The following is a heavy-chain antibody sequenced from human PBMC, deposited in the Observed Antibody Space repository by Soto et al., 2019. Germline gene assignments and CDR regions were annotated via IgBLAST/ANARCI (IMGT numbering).Heavy chain of an antibody. CDR1: GDSSGAFY. CDR2: IYYTGST. J-gene: IGHJ3*02. D-gene: IGHD4-17*01. V-gene: IGHV4-31*03. Sequence: SETMYITSTVSGDSSGAFYWSWIRQHPGKGLEWIGYIYYTGSTYYNPSLENRVTISLDTSKSQFSLRLSSVTAADTAVYYCARRRAFSNCDSGADAFEIWGQGTVGTVSS. CDR3: ARRRAFSNCDSGADAFEI.